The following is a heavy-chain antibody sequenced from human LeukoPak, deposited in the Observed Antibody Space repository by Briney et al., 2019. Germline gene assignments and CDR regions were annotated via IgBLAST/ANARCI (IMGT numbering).Heavy chain of an antibody. CDR2: IIPILGIA. CDR1: GGTFSSYA. Sequence: SVKVSCRASGGTFSSYAISWVRQAPGQGLEWMGRIIPILGIANYAQKFQGRVTITADKSTSTAYMELSSLRSEDTAVYYCARGGIAVAVPFDYWGQGTLVTVSS. V-gene: IGHV1-69*04. J-gene: IGHJ4*02. CDR3: ARGGIAVAVPFDY. D-gene: IGHD6-19*01.